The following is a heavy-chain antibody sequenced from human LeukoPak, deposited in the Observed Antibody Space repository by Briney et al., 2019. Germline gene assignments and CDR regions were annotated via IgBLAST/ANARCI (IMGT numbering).Heavy chain of an antibody. Sequence: GGSLRLSCAASGFTFSSYWMSWVRQAPGKGLEWVANIKQDGSEKYYVDSVKGRFTISRDNSKNTLYLQMNSLRAEDTAVYYCAKEATATTSWDYYYYMDVWGKGTTVTISS. D-gene: IGHD4-17*01. J-gene: IGHJ6*03. CDR3: AKEATATTSWDYYYYMDV. V-gene: IGHV3-7*03. CDR1: GFTFSSYW. CDR2: IKQDGSEK.